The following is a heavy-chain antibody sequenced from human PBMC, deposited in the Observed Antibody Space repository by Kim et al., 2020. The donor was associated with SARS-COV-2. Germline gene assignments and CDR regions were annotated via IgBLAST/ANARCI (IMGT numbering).Heavy chain of an antibody. J-gene: IGHJ6*02. Sequence: SETLSLTCAVYGGSFSGYYWSWIRQPPGKGLEWIGEINHSGSTNYNPSLKSRVTISVDTSKNQFSLKLSSVTAADTAVYYCARVSFLWPGEGFFGAYYYYGMDVWGQGTTVTVSS. CDR2: INHSGST. D-gene: IGHD3-10*01. CDR3: ARVSFLWPGEGFFGAYYYYGMDV. V-gene: IGHV4-34*01. CDR1: GGSFSGYY.